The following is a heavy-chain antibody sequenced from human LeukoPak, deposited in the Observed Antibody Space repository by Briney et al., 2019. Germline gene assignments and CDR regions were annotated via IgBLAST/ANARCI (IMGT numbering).Heavy chain of an antibody. J-gene: IGHJ4*02. CDR2: IKDDGSQK. CDR1: GFTFSNYW. Sequence: GGSLRLSCEGSGFTFSNYWVGWVRQAPGKGLEWVANIKDDGSQKNYIDSVKGRFTISRDNAKASVFLQMNSLNFEDSGVYFCARRNAGTGWSFDLWGQGTLVTVSS. CDR3: ARRNAGTGWSFDL. D-gene: IGHD1-1*01. V-gene: IGHV3-7*01.